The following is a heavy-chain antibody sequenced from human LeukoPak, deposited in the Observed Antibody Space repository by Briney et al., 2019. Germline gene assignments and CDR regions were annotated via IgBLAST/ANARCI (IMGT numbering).Heavy chain of an antibody. CDR2: INSNSGET. V-gene: IGHV1-2*02. D-gene: IGHD5-18*01. CDR1: GYTLTDYY. CDR3: ARDRLGYIYGYGDY. Sequence: VPVKACCKASGYTLTDYYMHWVRQSRGQGLEWMGWINSNSGETKYALRLQGGVIMTRDTSFSAAYMELSRLTPDDTAVYYCARDRLGYIYGYGDYWGQGSMVTLPS. J-gene: IGHJ4*02.